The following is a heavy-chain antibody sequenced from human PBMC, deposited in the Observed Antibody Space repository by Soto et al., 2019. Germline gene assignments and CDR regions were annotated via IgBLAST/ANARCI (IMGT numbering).Heavy chain of an antibody. CDR1: GFTFSGYG. V-gene: IGHV3-30*18. Sequence: QVQLVESGGGVVQPGRSLRLSCAASGFTFSGYGMHWVRQAPGKGLEWVAVISYDGSNTYYADSVKGRFTISRDNSKNTLYLQMTSLRAEDTAVYYCAKRATVTTSAFDIWGQGTMVTVSS. CDR3: AKRATVTTSAFDI. D-gene: IGHD4-17*01. J-gene: IGHJ3*02. CDR2: ISYDGSNT.